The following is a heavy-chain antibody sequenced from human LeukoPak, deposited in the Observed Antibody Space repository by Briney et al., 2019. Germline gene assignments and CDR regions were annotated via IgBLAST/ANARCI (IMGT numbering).Heavy chain of an antibody. CDR2: IYSGGST. CDR1: GFTVSSNY. D-gene: IGHD1-26*01. CDR3: ARGVVGATDGDAFDI. Sequence: PGGSLRLSCAASGFTVSSNYMSWVRQAPGKGLEWVSVIYSGGSTYYADSVKGRFTISRDNSKNTLYLQMNSLRAEDTAVYYCARGVVGATDGDAFDIWGQGTMVTVSS. V-gene: IGHV3-53*01. J-gene: IGHJ3*02.